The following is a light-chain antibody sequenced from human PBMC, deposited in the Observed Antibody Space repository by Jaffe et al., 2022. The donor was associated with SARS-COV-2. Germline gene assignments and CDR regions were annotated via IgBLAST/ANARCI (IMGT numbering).Light chain of an antibody. J-gene: IGLJ3*02. CDR3: QVWDSSSDSGV. CDR2: HDR. CDR1: NIGSKS. Sequence: SYVLTQPPSVSLAPGKTARITCGGNNIGSKSVHWYQQKPGQAPVVVMYHDRYRPSGIPERFDGSNSGSGNTATLTISRVEAGDEADYYCQVWDSSSDSGVFGGGTKLTVL. V-gene: IGLV3-21*01.